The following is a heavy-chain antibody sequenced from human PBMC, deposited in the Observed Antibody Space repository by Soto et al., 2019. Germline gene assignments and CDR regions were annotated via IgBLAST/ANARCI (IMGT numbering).Heavy chain of an antibody. V-gene: IGHV3-23*01. Sequence: GGSLRLSCGASGFTFSTYAISWVRQAPGKGLEWVSLISGSGGSTYYADSVKGRFTISRDNSKNTLYLQMNSLRAEDTAVYYCEKVHRSGNYHSFPDYWGQGTLVTVYS. D-gene: IGHD3-10*01. CDR3: EKVHRSGNYHSFPDY. CDR2: ISGSGGST. CDR1: GFTFSTYA. J-gene: IGHJ4*02.